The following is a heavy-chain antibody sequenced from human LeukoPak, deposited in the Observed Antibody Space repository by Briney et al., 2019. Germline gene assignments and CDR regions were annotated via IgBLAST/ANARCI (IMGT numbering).Heavy chain of an antibody. CDR3: AKVAVRGGRYGYNDY. D-gene: IGHD5-24*01. CDR2: IWYDGSNK. J-gene: IGHJ4*02. CDR1: GFTFSSYG. Sequence: GGSLRLSCAASGFTFSSYGMHWVRQAPGKGLEWVAVIWYDGSNKYYADSVKGRFTISRDNSKNTLYLQMNSLRAEDTAVYYCAKVAVRGGRYGYNDYWGQGTLVTVSS. V-gene: IGHV3-33*06.